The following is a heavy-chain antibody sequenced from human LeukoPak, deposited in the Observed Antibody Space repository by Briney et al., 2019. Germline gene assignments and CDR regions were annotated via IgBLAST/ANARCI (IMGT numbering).Heavy chain of an antibody. Sequence: ASVKVSCKASGYTFTGYYMHWVRQAPGQGLEWMGIINPSGGSTSYAQKFQGRVTMTRDTSTSTVYMELSSLRSEDTAVYYCARDYDFWSGYTPTFDYWGQGTLVTVSS. CDR3: ARDYDFWSGYTPTFDY. V-gene: IGHV1-46*01. D-gene: IGHD3-3*01. J-gene: IGHJ4*02. CDR2: INPSGGST. CDR1: GYTFTGYY.